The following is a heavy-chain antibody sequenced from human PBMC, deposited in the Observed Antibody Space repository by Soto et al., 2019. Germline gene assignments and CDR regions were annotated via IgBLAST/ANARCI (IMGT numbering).Heavy chain of an antibody. CDR3: TTDKMVVAATGDAFDI. CDR1: GFTFSNAW. V-gene: IGHV3-15*01. D-gene: IGHD2-15*01. Sequence: EVQLVESGGGLVKPGGSLRLSCAASGFTFSNAWMSWVRQAPGKGLEWVGRIKSKTDGGTTDYAAPVKGRFTISRDDSKNTLYLQMNSLKTEDTAVYYCTTDKMVVAATGDAFDIWGQGTMVTVSS. CDR2: IKSKTDGGTT. J-gene: IGHJ3*02.